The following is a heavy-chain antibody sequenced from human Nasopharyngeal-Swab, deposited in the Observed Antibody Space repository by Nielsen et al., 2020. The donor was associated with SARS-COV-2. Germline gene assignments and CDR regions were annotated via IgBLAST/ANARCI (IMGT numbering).Heavy chain of an antibody. V-gene: IGHV4-34*01. CDR2: IHHSGST. CDR3: ATHQGTWELRRNWFDP. D-gene: IGHD1-26*01. J-gene: IGHJ5*02. Sequence: WIRQPPGKGLEWIGEIHHSGSTYYNPSLKSRVTISVDTSKNQFSLKLSSVTAADTAVYYCATHQGTWELRRNWFDPWGQGTLVTVSS.